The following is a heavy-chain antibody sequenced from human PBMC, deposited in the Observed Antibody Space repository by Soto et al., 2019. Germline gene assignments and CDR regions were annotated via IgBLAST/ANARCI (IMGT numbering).Heavy chain of an antibody. J-gene: IGHJ4*02. CDR1: GGSISSGGYS. CDR3: ARRYSYGYGGYFDY. CDR2: IYHSGST. D-gene: IGHD5-18*01. V-gene: IGHV4-30-2*01. Sequence: PSETLSLTCAVSGGSISSGGYSWSWIRQPPGKGLEWIGYIYHSGSTYYNPSLKSRVTISVDRSKNQFSLKLSSVTAADAAVYYCARRYSYGYGGYFDYWGQGTLVTVSS.